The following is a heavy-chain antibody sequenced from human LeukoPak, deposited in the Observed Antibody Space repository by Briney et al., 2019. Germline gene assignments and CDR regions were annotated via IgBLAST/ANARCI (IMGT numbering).Heavy chain of an antibody. D-gene: IGHD2/OR15-2a*01. CDR2: IRSKANSYAT. CDR1: GFTFSGSA. V-gene: IGHV3-73*01. CDR3: ARVDVSMIYDY. Sequence: GGSLKLSCAASGFTFSGSAMHWVRQASGKGLEWVGRIRSKANSYATAYAASVKGRFTISRDDSKNTAYLQMNSLKTEDTAVYYCARVDVSMIYDYWGQGTLVTVSS. J-gene: IGHJ4*02.